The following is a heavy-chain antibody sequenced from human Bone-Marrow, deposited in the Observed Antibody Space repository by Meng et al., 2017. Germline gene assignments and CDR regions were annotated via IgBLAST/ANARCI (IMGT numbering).Heavy chain of an antibody. CDR2: INPNSGGT. CDR1: GYTFTGYY. Sequence: ASVKVSCKASGYTFTGYYMHWVRQAPGQGLEWMGRINPNSGGTNYAQKFQGRVTMTRDTSISTAYMELSRLRSDDTAVYYCASGITMVRGVIITPPWGTAVTVTDVWGQGTTVTVSS. D-gene: IGHD3-10*01. CDR3: ASGITMVRGVIITPPWGTAVTVTDV. V-gene: IGHV1-2*06. J-gene: IGHJ6*02.